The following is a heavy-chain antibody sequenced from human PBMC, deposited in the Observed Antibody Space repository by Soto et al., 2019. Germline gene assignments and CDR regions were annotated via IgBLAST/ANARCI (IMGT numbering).Heavy chain of an antibody. CDR3: ARVMAGTRYYYYYYGMDV. Sequence: SLRLSCAASGFTFSSYWMSWVRQAPGKGLEWVANIKQDGSEKYYVDSVKGRFTISRDNAKNSLYLQMNSLRAEDTAVYYCARVMAGTRYYYYYYGMDVWGQGTTVTVSS. V-gene: IGHV3-7*01. CDR2: IKQDGSEK. CDR1: GFTFSSYW. D-gene: IGHD6-19*01. J-gene: IGHJ6*02.